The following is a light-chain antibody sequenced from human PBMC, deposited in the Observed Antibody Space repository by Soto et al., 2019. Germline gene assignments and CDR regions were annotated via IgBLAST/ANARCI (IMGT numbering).Light chain of an antibody. V-gene: IGKV1-39*01. Sequence: DIQMTKSPSSLSASVGDRVTITCRASQSISTYLNWYQQKPGKAPKLLIYAASTLQSGVPSRFSGSGSGRDFRLTITSLQPEDIATYYCQQSSTTPRTFGQGTNVDFK. CDR1: QSISTY. J-gene: IGKJ1*01. CDR2: AAS. CDR3: QQSSTTPRT.